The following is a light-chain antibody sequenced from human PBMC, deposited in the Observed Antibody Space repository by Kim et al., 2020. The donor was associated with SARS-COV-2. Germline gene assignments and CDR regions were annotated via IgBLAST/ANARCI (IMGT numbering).Light chain of an antibody. V-gene: IGLV2-14*03. J-gene: IGLJ2*01. CDR2: DVS. CDR3: SSYTSSSTLV. Sequence: GQSITITRTRTSMDVGRYNFVSWYQQRPSKAPNLMIYDVSNRPSGVSTRFSGSKSGNTASLTISGLQAEDEADYYCSSYTSSSTLVFGGGTQLTVL. CDR1: SMDVGRYNF.